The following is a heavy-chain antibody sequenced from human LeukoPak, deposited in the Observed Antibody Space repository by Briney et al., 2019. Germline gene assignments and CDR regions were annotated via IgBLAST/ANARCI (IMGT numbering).Heavy chain of an antibody. CDR3: ARDGWSLGP. V-gene: IGHV1-18*01. Sequence: GASVKVSCKASGHTFASYGVSWVRQAPGQWPEWMAWISVYSGNTKYAQKFQDRVTLTADTSTSTVYMELRSLRSDDTAVYYCARDGWSLGPWGQGTLVTVSS. CDR1: GHTFASYG. J-gene: IGHJ5*02. CDR2: ISVYSGNT. D-gene: IGHD2-8*01.